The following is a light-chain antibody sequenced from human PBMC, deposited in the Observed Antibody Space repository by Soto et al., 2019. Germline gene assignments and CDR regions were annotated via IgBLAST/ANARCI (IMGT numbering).Light chain of an antibody. CDR1: QGINNY. CDR2: SAS. V-gene: IGKV1-9*01. J-gene: IGKJ2*01. Sequence: DIQLTQSPSFLSASVGDRVTITCRASQGINNYLAWYQQKLGTAPTLLIYSASTLESGVPSRFSGSGSGTEFTLTISSLQPEDSATYYCQQLNSDPPLYTFGQGTKLEIK. CDR3: QQLNSDPPLYT.